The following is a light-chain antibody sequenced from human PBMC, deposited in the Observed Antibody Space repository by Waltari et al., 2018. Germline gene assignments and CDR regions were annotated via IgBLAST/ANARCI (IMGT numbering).Light chain of an antibody. CDR1: QSVDSY. J-gene: IGKJ5*01. CDR2: GAS. Sequence: EIVLTQSPATLSLSPGERATLSCRASQSVDSYLLCYHQKPGQTPRLRIYGASNRATGIPARFSGSWSGTDFTLTIDSLESEDFAVYYCHQRSNWPITFGQGTRLEIK. V-gene: IGKV3-11*01. CDR3: HQRSNWPIT.